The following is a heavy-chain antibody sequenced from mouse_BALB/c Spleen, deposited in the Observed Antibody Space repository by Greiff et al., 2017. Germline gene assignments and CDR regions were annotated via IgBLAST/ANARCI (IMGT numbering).Heavy chain of an antibody. V-gene: IGHV7-1*02. CDR3: AREAYYGSSYGYFDV. J-gene: IGHJ1*01. CDR2: SRNKANDYTT. CDR1: GFTFSDFY. D-gene: IGHD1-1*01. Sequence: EVQGVESGGGLVQPGGSLRLSCATSGFTFSDFYMEWVRQPPGKRLEWIAASRNKANDYTTEYSASVKGRFIVSRDTSQSILYLQMNALRAEDTAIYYCAREAYYGSSYGYFDVWGAGTTVTVSS.